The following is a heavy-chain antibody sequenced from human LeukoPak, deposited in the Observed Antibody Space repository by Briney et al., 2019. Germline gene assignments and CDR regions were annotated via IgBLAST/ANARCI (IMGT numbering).Heavy chain of an antibody. V-gene: IGHV3-9*01. CDR3: AKVGIAAAGMYGMDV. CDR2: ISWNSGSI. J-gene: IGHJ6*02. D-gene: IGHD6-13*01. CDR1: GFTFDDYA. Sequence: PGGSLRLSCAASGFTFDDYAMHWVRQAPGKGLEWVSGISWNSGSIGYADSVKGRFTISRDNAKNSLYLQMNSLRAEDTALYYCAKVGIAAAGMYGMDVWGQGTTVTVSS.